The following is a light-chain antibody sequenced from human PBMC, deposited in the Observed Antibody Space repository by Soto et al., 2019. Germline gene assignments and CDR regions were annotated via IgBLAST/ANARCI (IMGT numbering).Light chain of an antibody. CDR1: SSDVGGYNY. V-gene: IGLV2-11*01. J-gene: IGLJ2*01. CDR3: CSYAGNYTFV. Sequence: QSALTQPRSVSGSPGQSVTISCTGTSSDVGGYNYVSWYQQHPGKAPKLMIYAVSKRPSGVPDRFSGSKSGNTASLTISGLQAEDEAHYYCCSYAGNYTFVFGGGTKLTVL. CDR2: AVS.